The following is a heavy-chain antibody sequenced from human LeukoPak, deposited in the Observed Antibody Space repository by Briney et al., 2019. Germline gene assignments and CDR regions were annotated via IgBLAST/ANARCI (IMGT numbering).Heavy chain of an antibody. D-gene: IGHD3-22*01. V-gene: IGHV1-18*01. CDR3: ASLKNFYDSSGYLVTDAFDM. CDR2: ISAYNGNT. Sequence: ATVTVSYTPSGYTFTSYGINWVRQAPGQRLEGMGWISAYNGNTKYPQKLQARVTITTDTSTSTAYMELRSLRSADAAVYYCASLKNFYDSSGYLVTDAFDMWGQGTMVSVSS. CDR1: GYTFTSYG. J-gene: IGHJ3*02.